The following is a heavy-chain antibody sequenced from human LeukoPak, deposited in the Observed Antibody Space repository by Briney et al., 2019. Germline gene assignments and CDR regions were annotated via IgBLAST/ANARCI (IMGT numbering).Heavy chain of an antibody. CDR2: ISYDGNNK. CDR3: ASPGGYYDSSGYNY. J-gene: IGHJ4*02. CDR1: GFTFSSYG. V-gene: IGHV3-30*03. D-gene: IGHD3-22*01. Sequence: PGRSLRLSCAASGFTFSSYGMHWVRQAPGKGLEWVAVISYDGNNKHYADSVKGRFTISRDNAKNSLYLQMNSLRAEDTAMYYCASPGGYYDSSGYNYWGQGTLVIVSS.